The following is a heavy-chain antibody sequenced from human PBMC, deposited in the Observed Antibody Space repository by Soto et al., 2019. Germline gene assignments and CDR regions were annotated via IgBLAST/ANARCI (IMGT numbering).Heavy chain of an antibody. V-gene: IGHV3-9*01. CDR3: AKGPYSASAGGWFDP. D-gene: IGHD3-16*01. Sequence: EVQLVESGGGLVQPGRSLRLSCAASGFIFDDYAMFWIRQAPGKGLEWVSSINWNSVRIAYADSVKGRFTISRDNARNSLYPQMTSLRPEDTAFYYCAKGPYSASAGGWFDPWGQGTLVTVSS. CDR2: INWNSVRI. CDR1: GFIFDDYA. J-gene: IGHJ5*02.